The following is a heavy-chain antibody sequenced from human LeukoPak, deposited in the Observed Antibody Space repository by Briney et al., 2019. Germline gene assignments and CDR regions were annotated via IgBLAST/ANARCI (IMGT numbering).Heavy chain of an antibody. CDR1: GFTFSSYA. D-gene: IGHD6-19*01. CDR3: AKGDSSGWYRNWFDP. CDR2: ISGSGGGT. Sequence: HTGGSLRLSCAASGFTFSSYAMSWVRQAPGKGLEWVSAISGSGGGTYYADSVKGRFTISRDNSKNTLYLQMNSLRAEDTAVYYCAKGDSSGWYRNWFDPWGQGTLVTVSS. V-gene: IGHV3-23*01. J-gene: IGHJ5*02.